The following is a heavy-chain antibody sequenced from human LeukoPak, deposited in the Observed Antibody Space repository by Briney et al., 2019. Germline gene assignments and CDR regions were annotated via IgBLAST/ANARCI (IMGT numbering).Heavy chain of an antibody. CDR3: ASMVRGVNLH. V-gene: IGHV4-59*08. Sequence: SETLSLTCTVSGGTISSYYWSWIRQPPGKGLEWIGYIYYSGSTNYNPSLKSRVTISVDTSKNQFSLKLSSVTAADTAVYYCASMVRGVNLHWGQGTLVTVSS. CDR2: IYYSGST. D-gene: IGHD3-10*01. CDR1: GGTISSYY. J-gene: IGHJ4*02.